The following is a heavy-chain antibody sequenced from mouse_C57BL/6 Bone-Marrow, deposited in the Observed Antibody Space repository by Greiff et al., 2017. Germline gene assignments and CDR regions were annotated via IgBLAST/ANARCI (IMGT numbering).Heavy chain of an antibody. D-gene: IGHD1-2*01. V-gene: IGHV1-19*01. CDR3: ARSRTYYGSVDY. J-gene: IGHJ2*01. CDR1: GYTFTDYY. Sequence: EVQLMESGPVLVKPGASVKMSCKASGYTFTDYYMNWVKQSHGKSLEWIGVIHPYNGGTSYNQKFKGKATLTVDKSSSTAYMELSSLTSEDSAVYYCARSRTYYGSVDYWGKGTTLTVSS. CDR2: IHPYNGGT.